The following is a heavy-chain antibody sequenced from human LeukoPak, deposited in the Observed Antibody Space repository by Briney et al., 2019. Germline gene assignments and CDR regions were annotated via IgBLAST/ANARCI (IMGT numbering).Heavy chain of an antibody. Sequence: PGGSLRLSCAASGFTFSSYWMSWVRQAPGKGLEWVANIKQDGSEKYYVDSVKGRFTISRDNAKNSLYLQMNSLRAEDTAVYYCARIGIISSSWYQDPYYFDYWGQGTLVTVPS. V-gene: IGHV3-7*01. CDR2: IKQDGSEK. CDR1: GFTFSSYW. J-gene: IGHJ4*02. CDR3: ARIGIISSSWYQDPYYFDY. D-gene: IGHD6-13*01.